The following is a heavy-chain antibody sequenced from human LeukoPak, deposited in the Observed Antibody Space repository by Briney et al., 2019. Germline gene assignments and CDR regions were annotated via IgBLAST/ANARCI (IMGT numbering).Heavy chain of an antibody. CDR1: GFTFSNYD. CDR2: ISTTGNTI. J-gene: IGHJ6*03. V-gene: IGHV3-11*01. Sequence: GGSLRLSCATSGFTFSNYDMTGIRQATGKRLEVVSAISTTGNTIYYADSVKGRFTISRDNAKNSLYLQMSSLRAEDTAVYYCARRRDYMDVWGKGTTVTVSS. CDR3: ARRRDYMDV.